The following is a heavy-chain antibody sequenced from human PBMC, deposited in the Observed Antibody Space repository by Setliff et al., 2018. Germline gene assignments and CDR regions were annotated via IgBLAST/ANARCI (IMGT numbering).Heavy chain of an antibody. CDR2: ISGHSGHT. Sequence: ASVKVSCKASGYPFTNYGLTWVRQAPGQGLEWMGWISGHSGHTKYAQNVQGRVTVTTETSTSTAFMELTSLTSDDTAVYYCARADYSSALHYFDYWGLGTLVTVSS. J-gene: IGHJ4*02. V-gene: IGHV1-18*01. CDR3: ARADYSSALHYFDY. D-gene: IGHD2-2*01. CDR1: GYPFTNYG.